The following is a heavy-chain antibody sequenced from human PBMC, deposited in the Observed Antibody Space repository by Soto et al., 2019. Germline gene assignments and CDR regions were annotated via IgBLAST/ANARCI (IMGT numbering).Heavy chain of an antibody. Sequence: GASLKISCKGSGYSFPSYWIGWVRQMRVKGLEWMGIIYPGDSDTRYTPSFQAQLHISADKSISTAYLQWSSLKASDTAMYYCARHLTDIVVVPAAIYGMDVLGQWNTVTVSS. CDR1: GYSFPSYW. CDR3: ARHLTDIVVVPAAIYGMDV. J-gene: IGHJ6*02. D-gene: IGHD2-2*01. V-gene: IGHV5-51*01. CDR2: IYPGDSDT.